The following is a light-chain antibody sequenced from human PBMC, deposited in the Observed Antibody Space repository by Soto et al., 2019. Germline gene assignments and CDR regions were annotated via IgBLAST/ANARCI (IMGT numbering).Light chain of an antibody. V-gene: IGKV1-9*01. CDR1: QDTRSN. CDR3: QQHNSYPLT. J-gene: IGKJ3*01. CDR2: VAS. Sequence: DIELTQSPSFLSASPGDRVTLTCRASQDTRSNLAWYQQKPGKAPKLLIYVASTMQSGVPSRFSGSGSGTEFTLTISSLQPEDFATYYCQQHNSYPLTFGPGTKVEIK.